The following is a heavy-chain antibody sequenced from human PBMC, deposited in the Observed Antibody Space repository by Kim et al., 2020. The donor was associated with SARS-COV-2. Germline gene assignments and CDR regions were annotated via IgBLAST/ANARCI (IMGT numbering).Heavy chain of an antibody. J-gene: IGHJ4*02. CDR1: GGSFRYFY. D-gene: IGHD3-10*01. CDR2: INHRGST. CDR3: ATDLWFGELLSVS. Sequence: SETLSLTCAVSGGSFRYFYWSWIRQPPGKGLEWIGEINHRGSTSYHPSLKSRVTISKDTSKNQFSLRLSSVTAADTAMYYCATDLWFGELLSVSWGQGTL. V-gene: IGHV4-34*01.